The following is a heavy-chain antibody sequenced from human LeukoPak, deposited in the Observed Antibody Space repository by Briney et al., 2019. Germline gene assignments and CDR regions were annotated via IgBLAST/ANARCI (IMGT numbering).Heavy chain of an antibody. Sequence: PSETLSLTCTVSAGSISSYYWSWIRQPPGKGLEWIGYIYYSGSTNYNPSLKSRVTISVDTSKNQFSLKLSSVTAADTAVYYCARGFSTYHDFWSGPDLDYWGQGTLVTVSS. CDR2: IYYSGST. CDR1: AGSISSYY. J-gene: IGHJ4*02. V-gene: IGHV4-59*01. D-gene: IGHD3-3*01. CDR3: ARGFSTYHDFWSGPDLDY.